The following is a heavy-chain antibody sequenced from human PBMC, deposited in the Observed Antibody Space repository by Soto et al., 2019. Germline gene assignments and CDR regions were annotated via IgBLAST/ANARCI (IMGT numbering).Heavy chain of an antibody. Sequence: QVQLVQSGAELKKPGASVNISCTASGFTFSDNLINWVRQVPGQGLEWMGWLNPDTGNTRYSETFQGRVTISRHPSTSVPSLELSGLETENTALYFCARDIQSGGPRSNDAFHVCGQGTMITVSS. J-gene: IGHJ3*01. CDR2: LNPDTGNT. CDR1: GFTFSDNL. V-gene: IGHV1-3*01. CDR3: ARDIQSGGPRSNDAFHV. D-gene: IGHD5-18*01.